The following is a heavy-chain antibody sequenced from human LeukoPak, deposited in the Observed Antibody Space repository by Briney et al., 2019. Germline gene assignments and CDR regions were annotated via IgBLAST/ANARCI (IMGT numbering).Heavy chain of an antibody. CDR2: IIPIVGIA. D-gene: IGHD6-6*01. V-gene: IGHV1-69*04. CDR1: GGTFSSYA. CDR3: ARGIAYSSSSARGYNYYFYGMAV. J-gene: IGHJ6*02. Sequence: ASVKVSCKASGGTFSSYAIGWVRQAPGQGLEWMGRIIPIVGIANYAQQFQGRVTINADKSTSTAYMELSSLRSEDTAVYYCARGIAYSSSSARGYNYYFYGMAVWGQGTTVTVSS.